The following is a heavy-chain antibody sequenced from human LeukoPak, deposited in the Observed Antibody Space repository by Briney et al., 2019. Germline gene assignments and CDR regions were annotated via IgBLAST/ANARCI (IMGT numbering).Heavy chain of an antibody. CDR3: ATGPCGGDRSNWFDP. J-gene: IGHJ5*02. V-gene: IGHV1-24*01. Sequence: ASVKVSCKVSGYTLTELSMHWVRQAPGKGREWMGGFDPEDGETIYAQKFQGRVTMTEDTSTDTAYMELSSLRSEDTAVYYCATGPCGGDRSNWFDPWGQGTLVTVSS. CDR2: FDPEDGET. CDR1: GYTLTELS. D-gene: IGHD2-21*02.